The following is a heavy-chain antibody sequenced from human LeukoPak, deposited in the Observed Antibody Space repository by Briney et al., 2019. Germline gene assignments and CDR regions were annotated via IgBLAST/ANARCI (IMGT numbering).Heavy chain of an antibody. Sequence: PSETLSLTCTVSGGSISSGGYYWSWIRQHPGKGLEWIGYIYYSGSTYYNPSLKSRVTISVDTSKNQFSLKLSSVTAADTAVYYCARGRVLDDSSGYAFDIWGQGTMVTVSS. J-gene: IGHJ3*02. CDR2: IYYSGST. V-gene: IGHV4-31*03. CDR3: ARGRVLDDSSGYAFDI. CDR1: GGSISSGGYY. D-gene: IGHD3-22*01.